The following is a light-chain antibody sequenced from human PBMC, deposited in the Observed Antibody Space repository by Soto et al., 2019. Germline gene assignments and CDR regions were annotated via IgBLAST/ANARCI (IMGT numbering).Light chain of an antibody. CDR1: QSVSTN. J-gene: IGKJ1*01. Sequence: IVMTQSPATLSLSPGDRATLSCRASQSVSTNVAWYQQKTGRAPSLLIFGASTRATGVPVRFSGSGSQRQFTLTISSLQSEDFAVYYCHQYNDGPGGTFGQGTKVDIK. CDR3: HQYNDGPGGT. V-gene: IGKV3-15*01. CDR2: GAS.